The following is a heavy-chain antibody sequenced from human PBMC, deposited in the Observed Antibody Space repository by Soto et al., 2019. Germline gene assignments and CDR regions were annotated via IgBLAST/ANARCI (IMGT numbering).Heavy chain of an antibody. CDR3: ARDRVVVVVAAAPRPGFDP. CDR1: GFTFSSYA. Sequence: QVQLVESGGGVVQPGRSLRLSCAASGFTFSSYAMHWVRQAPGKGLEWVAVISYDGSNKYYADSVKGRFTISRDNSKNTLYLQMNSLRAEGTAVYYCARDRVVVVVAAAPRPGFDPWGQGTLVTVSS. V-gene: IGHV3-30-3*01. D-gene: IGHD2-15*01. J-gene: IGHJ5*02. CDR2: ISYDGSNK.